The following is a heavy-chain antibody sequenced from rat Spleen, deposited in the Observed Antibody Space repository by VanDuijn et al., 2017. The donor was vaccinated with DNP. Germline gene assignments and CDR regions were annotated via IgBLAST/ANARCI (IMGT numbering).Heavy chain of an antibody. J-gene: IGHJ2*01. Sequence: EVQLVESGGGLVQPGGSLKLSCAASGFTFSYYYMAWVRQAPNKGLELVAYCSYDGSNTYYSDSVKGRFTISRDNAYSSLYLKMNSLNSEDTATYYCTREQHYHFDYWGQGVVVTVSS. CDR2: CSYDGSNT. CDR1: GFTFSYYY. V-gene: IGHV5-20*01. D-gene: IGHD1-4*01. CDR3: TREQHYHFDY.